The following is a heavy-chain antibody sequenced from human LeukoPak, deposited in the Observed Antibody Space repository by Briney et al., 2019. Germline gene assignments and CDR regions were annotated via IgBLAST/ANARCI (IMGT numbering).Heavy chain of an antibody. V-gene: IGHV3-33*01. D-gene: IGHD6-13*01. CDR2: ISYDGTNK. Sequence: SGGSLRLSCAASGFTMINYAMHWVRQAPGKGLEWVALISYDGTNKYYADSVKGRFAISRDNSKKTVYLQMNSLRADDTAVYYCARGPGSSSYYFDYWSQGTLVTVSS. CDR3: ARGPGSSSYYFDY. CDR1: GFTMINYA. J-gene: IGHJ4*02.